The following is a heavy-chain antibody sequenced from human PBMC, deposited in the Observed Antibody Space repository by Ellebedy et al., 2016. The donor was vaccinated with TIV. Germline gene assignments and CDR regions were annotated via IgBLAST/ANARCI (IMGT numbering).Heavy chain of an antibody. J-gene: IGHJ4*02. CDR1: GYTFNRHA. Sequence: AASVKVSCKASGYTFNRHAIHWVRQVPGQRPEWMGWINTATGHAEYSKNFQGRVTIGRDTSASTAYMEVSSLTSEDTAVYYCARDGGVGWYSLDWGQGTLITVSS. CDR3: ARDGGVGWYSLD. V-gene: IGHV1-3*04. D-gene: IGHD6-19*01. CDR2: INTATGHA.